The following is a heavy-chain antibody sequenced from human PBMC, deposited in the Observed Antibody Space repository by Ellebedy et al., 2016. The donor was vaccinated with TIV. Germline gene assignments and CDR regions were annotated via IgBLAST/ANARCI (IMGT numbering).Heavy chain of an antibody. J-gene: IGHJ3*02. CDR2: INPNSGGT. Sequence: ASVKVSCXASGYTFTGYYMHWVRQAPGQGLEWMGWINPNSGGTNYAQKFQGWVTMTRDTSISTAYMELSRLRSDDTAVYYCARGSGLLVGIGPYAFDIWGQGTMVTVSS. V-gene: IGHV1-2*04. CDR1: GYTFTGYY. D-gene: IGHD1-26*01. CDR3: ARGSGLLVGIGPYAFDI.